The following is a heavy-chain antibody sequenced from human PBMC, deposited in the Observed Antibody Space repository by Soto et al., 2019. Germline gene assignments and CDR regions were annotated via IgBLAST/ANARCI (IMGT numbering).Heavy chain of an antibody. Sequence: EVQLLESGGGLVQPGGSLRLSCAASGFTFSSYAMSWVRQAPGKGLEWVSTISGSAVSTYYADSVKGRFTISRDNSKNTLYLQMNSLRAEDTAVYYCAKDLSACSSTSCEFNYYYYYMDVWGKGTTVTVSS. CDR2: ISGSAVST. J-gene: IGHJ6*03. V-gene: IGHV3-23*01. CDR3: AKDLSACSSTSCEFNYYYYYMDV. CDR1: GFTFSSYA. D-gene: IGHD2-2*01.